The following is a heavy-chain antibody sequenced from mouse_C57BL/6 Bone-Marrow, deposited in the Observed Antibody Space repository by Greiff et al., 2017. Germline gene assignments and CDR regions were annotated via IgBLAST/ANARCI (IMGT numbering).Heavy chain of an antibody. CDR1: GYTFTSYW. CDR2: IDPSDIYT. Sequence: QVQLQQPGAELVMPGASVKLSCKASGYTFTSYWMHWVKQRPGQGLEWIGEIDPSDIYTNYNQKFKGKSTLTVDKSSSTAYMQLSSLTSEDSAVYYCAREDYGSSPYAMDYWGQGTSVTVSS. D-gene: IGHD1-1*01. J-gene: IGHJ4*01. V-gene: IGHV1-69*01. CDR3: AREDYGSSPYAMDY.